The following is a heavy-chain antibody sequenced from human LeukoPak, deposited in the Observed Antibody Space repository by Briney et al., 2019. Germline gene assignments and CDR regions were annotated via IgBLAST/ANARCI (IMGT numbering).Heavy chain of an antibody. Sequence: GGSLRLSCAASGFIVSSNYMSWVRQAPGKGLEWVANVKQDGSEKYYVDSVKGRFTISRDNAKNSLYLQMNSLRAEDTAVYYCARDHTHYCSSTSCYIDHYYYYMDVWGKGTTVTVSS. CDR2: VKQDGSEK. D-gene: IGHD2-2*02. CDR1: GFIVSSNY. J-gene: IGHJ6*03. V-gene: IGHV3-7*01. CDR3: ARDHTHYCSSTSCYIDHYYYYMDV.